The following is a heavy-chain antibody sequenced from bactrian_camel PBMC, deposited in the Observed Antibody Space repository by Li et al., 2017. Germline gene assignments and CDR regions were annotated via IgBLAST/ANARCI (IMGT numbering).Heavy chain of an antibody. CDR2: IYTGSRNT. V-gene: IGHV3S1*01. CDR1: GVSVSDYC. J-gene: IGHJ6*01. D-gene: IGHD2*01. Sequence: QLVESGGGSVQAGGSLRLSCTTSGVSVSDYCMAWYRQAPGKEREGVARIYTGSRNTYYADSVKGRSTISQDNAKNTVYLQMNSLKPEDTAMYYCAARGPYCYTKLSVADFTYWGQGTQVTVS. CDR3: AARGPYCYTKLSVADFTY.